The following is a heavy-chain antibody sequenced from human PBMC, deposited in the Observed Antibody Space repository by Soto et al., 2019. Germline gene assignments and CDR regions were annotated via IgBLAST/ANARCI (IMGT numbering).Heavy chain of an antibody. J-gene: IGHJ6*01. CDR1: GFTFSSYW. V-gene: IGHV3-7*01. D-gene: IGHD3-3*01. CDR2: IKEDGSEK. Sequence: GGSLRLSCSASGFTFSSYWRSWVRQAPGKGLEWVANIKEDGSEKYYVGSVKGRFTISRDNAKNSLYLQMNSLRAEDTAVHYCASFGVVIPLDVWGQGTTVTVSS. CDR3: ASFGVVIPLDV.